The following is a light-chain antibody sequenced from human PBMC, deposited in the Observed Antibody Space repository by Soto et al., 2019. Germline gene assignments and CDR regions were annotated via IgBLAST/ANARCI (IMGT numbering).Light chain of an antibody. CDR1: QSNVGNNA. J-gene: IGLJ2*01. V-gene: IGLV1-36*01. CDR3: SVWYDRLNGPV. Sequence: QSVLTQPPSVSGAPRQRVTISCSGSQSNVGNNAVNWYQQLPGKAPKLLIYYDDLLSSGVSDRFSGSKSGPSASLAISGLQSEDEADYYCSVWYDRLNGPVFGGGTTLTVL. CDR2: YDD.